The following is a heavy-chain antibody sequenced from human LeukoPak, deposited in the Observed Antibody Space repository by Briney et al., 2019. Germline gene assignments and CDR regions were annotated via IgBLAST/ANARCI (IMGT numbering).Heavy chain of an antibody. D-gene: IGHD6-19*01. V-gene: IGHV4-30-4*01. CDR3: ARGPTVAGPSYFDY. CDR1: GGSISSGDYY. CDR2: IYYSGST. J-gene: IGHJ4*02. Sequence: SETLSLTCTVPGGSISSGDYYWSWIRQPPGKGLEWIGYIYYSGSTYYNPSLKSRVTISVDTSKNQFSLKLSSVTAADTAVYYCARGPTVAGPSYFDYWGQGTLVTVSS.